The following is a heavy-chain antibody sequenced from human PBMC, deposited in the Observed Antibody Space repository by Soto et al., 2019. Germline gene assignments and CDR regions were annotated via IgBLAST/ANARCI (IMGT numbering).Heavy chain of an antibody. CDR3: ARGGGFSPYYYNLDV. CDR2: INPRGGGT. CDR1: GYTLNTYY. V-gene: IGHV1-46*02. J-gene: IGHJ6*02. D-gene: IGHD2-15*01. Sequence: PSVKVSCKASGYTLNTYYMHWVRQAPGQGPEWMGIINPRGGGTTYAQNFQDRVTTTSDTSSSTVYMELSSLRSEDTAVYYCARGGGFSPYYYNLDVWGQGTTVTVSS.